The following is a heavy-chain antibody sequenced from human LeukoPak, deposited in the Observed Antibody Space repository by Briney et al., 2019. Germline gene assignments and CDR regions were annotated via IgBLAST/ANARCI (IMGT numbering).Heavy chain of an antibody. V-gene: IGHV3-23*01. CDR1: GFTFRSHA. CDR2: IYENGGTT. Sequence: KPGGSLRLSCVGSGFTFRSHAMGWVRQAPEKGLEFVSGIYENGGTTYYADSVKGRFSISRDNSKNTLYLQMDSLRGEDTAVYYCAKDFRIGYSAHFDYWGQGALVTVSS. D-gene: IGHD2-21*01. CDR3: AKDFRIGYSAHFDY. J-gene: IGHJ4*02.